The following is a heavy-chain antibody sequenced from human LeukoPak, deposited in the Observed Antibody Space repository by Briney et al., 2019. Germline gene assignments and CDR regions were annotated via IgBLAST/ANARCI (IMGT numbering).Heavy chain of an antibody. V-gene: IGHV1-18*01. CDR3: ARGGKNYFDF. Sequence: ASVKVSCKASGYSFTSYGISWVREAPGRGLEWVCYISAYDGETRYAQKFQGRVTLTTDTSTGTVYMEMRRLRSDDTAVYYCARGGKNYFDFWGQGTLVTVSS. D-gene: IGHD1-26*01. CDR2: ISAYDGET. J-gene: IGHJ4*02. CDR1: GYSFTSYG.